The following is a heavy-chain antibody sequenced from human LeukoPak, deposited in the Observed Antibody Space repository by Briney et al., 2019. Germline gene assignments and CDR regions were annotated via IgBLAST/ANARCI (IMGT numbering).Heavy chain of an antibody. J-gene: IGHJ4*02. CDR3: ASRGAQGFDY. CDR1: GYTFTSYY. CDR2: INPSGGST. V-gene: IGHV1-46*01. Sequence: GASVKVSCKASGYTFTSYYMHWVRQAPGQGLEWMGIINPSGGSTSYAQKFQGRVTMTRDTSTSTVYMELSCLRSEDTAVYYCASRGAQGFDYWGQGTLVTVSS.